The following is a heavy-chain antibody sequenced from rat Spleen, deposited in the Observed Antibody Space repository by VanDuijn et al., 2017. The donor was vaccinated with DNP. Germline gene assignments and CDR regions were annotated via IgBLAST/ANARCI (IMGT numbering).Heavy chain of an antibody. CDR1: GFTFSNYG. D-gene: IGHD1-4*01. CDR3: AGRPPPTRGPFDY. CDR2: IIHDGSST. J-gene: IGHJ2*01. V-gene: IGHV5-29*01. Sequence: LVESDGGLVQPGRSLKLSCAVSGFTFSNYGMAWVRQAPTKGLEWVATIIHDGSSTYYPDSVKGRFTISRDNAENTVYLQMDSLRSEDTATYYCAGRPPPTRGPFDYWGQGVTVTVSS.